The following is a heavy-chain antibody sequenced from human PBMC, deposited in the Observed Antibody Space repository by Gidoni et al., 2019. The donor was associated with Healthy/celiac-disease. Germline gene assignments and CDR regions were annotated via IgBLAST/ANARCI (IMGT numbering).Heavy chain of an antibody. CDR2: FKSETDGGTT. J-gene: IGHJ6*02. Sequence: SLRLSCAASGFTFTNAWMSWVRQAPGKGLEWVGRFKSETDGGTTDYAAPVKGRFTISRDDSKNTLYLQMNSLKTEDTAVYYCTTDRMQLWFPGGMDVWGQGTTVTVSS. CDR1: GFTFTNAW. D-gene: IGHD5-18*01. V-gene: IGHV3-15*01. CDR3: TTDRMQLWFPGGMDV.